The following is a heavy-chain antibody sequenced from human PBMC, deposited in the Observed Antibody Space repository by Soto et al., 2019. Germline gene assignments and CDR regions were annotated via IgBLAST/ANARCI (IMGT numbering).Heavy chain of an antibody. CDR3: AKTYYDILTGYYQDAFDI. V-gene: IGHV1-8*01. CDR1: GYTFTSYD. Sequence: ASVKVSCKASGYTFTSYDINWVRQATGQGLEWMGWMNPNSGNTGYAQKFQGRVTMTRNTSISTAYMELSSLRSEDTAVYYCAKTYYDILTGYYQDAFDIWGQGTMVTVSS. CDR2: MNPNSGNT. D-gene: IGHD3-9*01. J-gene: IGHJ3*02.